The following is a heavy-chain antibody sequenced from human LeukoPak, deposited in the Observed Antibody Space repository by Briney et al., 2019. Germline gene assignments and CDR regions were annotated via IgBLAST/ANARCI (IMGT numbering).Heavy chain of an antibody. Sequence: QPGGSLRLFCAASGFTFSSYAMTWVRQAPGKGLEWVSAISGSGGITYYADSVKGRFTISRDNSKSTLYLQMNSLRAEDTALYYCAKDRIGSGTYYYFDYWGQGTLVTVS. D-gene: IGHD3-10*01. CDR3: AKDRIGSGTYYYFDY. V-gene: IGHV3-23*01. CDR1: GFTFSSYA. J-gene: IGHJ4*02. CDR2: ISGSGGIT.